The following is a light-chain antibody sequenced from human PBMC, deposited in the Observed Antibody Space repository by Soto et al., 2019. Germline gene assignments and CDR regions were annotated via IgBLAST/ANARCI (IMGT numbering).Light chain of an antibody. V-gene: IGKV3-15*01. CDR3: QQYNNWPRT. J-gene: IGKJ1*01. CDR2: DAS. Sequence: EKVMTQSPATLSVSPGERATLSCRASQSVSSNLAWYQQKPGQAPRLLIYDASTRATGIPVRFSGSGSGTEFTLTISSLQSEDFAFYYCQQYNNWPRTFGQGTKVEIK. CDR1: QSVSSN.